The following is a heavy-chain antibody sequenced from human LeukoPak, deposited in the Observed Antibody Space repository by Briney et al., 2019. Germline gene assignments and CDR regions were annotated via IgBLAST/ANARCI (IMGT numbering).Heavy chain of an antibody. D-gene: IGHD1-26*01. CDR3: ARGDPGSYSAFDI. V-gene: IGHV1-3*01. CDR2: ITAGNGNT. Sequence: ASVKVSCKASGYTFTSYAMHWVRQAPGQRLEWMACITAGNGNTKYSEKFQGRVTITRDTSSSTAYMELSSLRSEDTAVYYCARGDPGSYSAFDIWGQGTMVTVSS. CDR1: GYTFTSYA. J-gene: IGHJ3*02.